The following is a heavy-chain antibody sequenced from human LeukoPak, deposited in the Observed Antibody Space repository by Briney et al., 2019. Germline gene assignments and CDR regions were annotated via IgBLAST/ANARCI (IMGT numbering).Heavy chain of an antibody. CDR3: AKGMGYRGSWSNWFDP. J-gene: IGHJ5*01. CDR1: GFTFSSYS. Sequence: GGSLRLSCAASGFTFSSYSMNWVRQAPGKGLEWVSSISSSSSYIYYADSVKGRFTISRDNSNNTLYLQMNTLTDDDTAVYYCAKGMGYRGSWSNWFDPWGQGTLVTVSS. V-gene: IGHV3-21*01. D-gene: IGHD6-13*01. CDR2: ISSSSSYI.